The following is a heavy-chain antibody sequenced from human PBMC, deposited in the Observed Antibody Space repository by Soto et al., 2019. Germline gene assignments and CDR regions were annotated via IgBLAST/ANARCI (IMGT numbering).Heavy chain of an antibody. V-gene: IGHV3-9*01. J-gene: IGHJ4*02. D-gene: IGHD2-15*01. CDR1: GFTFDDYA. CDR3: AKDRQGGGYFDY. Sequence: GGSLRLSCAASGFTFDDYAMHWVRQAPGKGLEWVSGISWNSGSIGYADSVKGRFTISRDNAKNSLYLQMNSLRAEDTALYYCAKDRQGGGYFDYWGQGTSVTVSS. CDR2: ISWNSGSI.